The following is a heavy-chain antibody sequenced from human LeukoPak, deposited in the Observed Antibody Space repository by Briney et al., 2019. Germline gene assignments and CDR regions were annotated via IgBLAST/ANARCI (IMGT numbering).Heavy chain of an antibody. J-gene: IGHJ4*02. D-gene: IGHD2-21*01. CDR2: IYHSGST. CDR1: GYSISSSNW. Sequence: SETLSLTCAVSGYSISSSNWWGWIRQPPGKGLEWIGYIYHSGSTYYNPSLKSRVTISVDRSKNQFSLKLSSVTAADTAVYYCAILACCGGDCSSYFDYWGQGTLVTVSS. V-gene: IGHV4-28*01. CDR3: AILACCGGDCSSYFDY.